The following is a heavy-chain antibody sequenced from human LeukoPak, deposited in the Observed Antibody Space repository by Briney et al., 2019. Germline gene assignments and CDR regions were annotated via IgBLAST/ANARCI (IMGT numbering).Heavy chain of an antibody. Sequence: PGGSLRLSCAASGFTFDDFAMHWVRQAPGKGLEWVSGISWNSGSIGYADSVKGRLTISRDNAKNSLYLQMNSLRVEDTALYYCAKDFFGATNYYFDYWGQGTLVTVSS. V-gene: IGHV3-9*01. J-gene: IGHJ4*02. CDR3: AKDFFGATNYYFDY. D-gene: IGHD1-26*01. CDR2: ISWNSGSI. CDR1: GFTFDDFA.